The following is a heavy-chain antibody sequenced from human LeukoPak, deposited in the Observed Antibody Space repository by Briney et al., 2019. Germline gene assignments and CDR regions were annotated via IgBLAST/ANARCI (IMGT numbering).Heavy chain of an antibody. D-gene: IGHD3-10*01. V-gene: IGHV3-30*04. Sequence: GGSLRLSCAASGFSFSDYTMHWVRQAPGKGLEWVAFISNDGNNKYSADAVKGRFTISRDNSKNTLFLEMNSLRAEDTAVYYCAKDFYSGSGSYYTRFDYWGQGTLVTVSS. CDR3: AKDFYSGSGSYYTRFDY. J-gene: IGHJ4*02. CDR2: ISNDGNNK. CDR1: GFSFSDYT.